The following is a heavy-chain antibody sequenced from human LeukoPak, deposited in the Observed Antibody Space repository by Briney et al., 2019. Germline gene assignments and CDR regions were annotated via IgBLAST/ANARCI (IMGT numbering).Heavy chain of an antibody. CDR3: ARNVHGYYDFWSGYYSPIYYFDY. J-gene: IGHJ4*02. V-gene: IGHV3-66*02. Sequence: GGPLRLSCAASGFTVSSNYMSWVRQAPGKGLEWVSVIYSGGSTYYADSVKGRFTISRDNSRNTLYLQMNSLRAEDTAVYYCARNVHGYYDFWSGYYSPIYYFDYWGQGTLVTVSS. D-gene: IGHD3-3*01. CDR1: GFTVSSNY. CDR2: IYSGGST.